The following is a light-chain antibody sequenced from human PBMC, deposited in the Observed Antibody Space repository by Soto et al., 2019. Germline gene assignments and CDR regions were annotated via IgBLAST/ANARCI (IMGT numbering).Light chain of an antibody. Sequence: EIVLTQSPGTLSLSPGERATLSCRASQSINSFLAWYQQRRGQAPRLLIHGTSSRATGIPDRFSGSGSGTEFTLTISRLEPEDFAVYYCQQYGRSPWTFGQGTKVDIK. CDR2: GTS. J-gene: IGKJ1*01. V-gene: IGKV3-20*01. CDR1: QSINSF. CDR3: QQYGRSPWT.